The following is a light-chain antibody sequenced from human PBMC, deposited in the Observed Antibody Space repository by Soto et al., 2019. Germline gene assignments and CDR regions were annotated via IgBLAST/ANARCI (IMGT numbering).Light chain of an antibody. J-gene: IGLJ2*01. V-gene: IGLV6-57*04. CDR2: DDN. CDR3: QCYDNNIHVI. Sequence: NFMLTQPHSVSEAPGKTVTISCTRSSGSIASNYVQWYRQRPGSAPITVIYDDNQRPSGVPVRFSGSIDRSSNSASLTISGLKTEDEADYCCQCYDNNIHVIFGGGTKVTVL. CDR1: SGSIASNY.